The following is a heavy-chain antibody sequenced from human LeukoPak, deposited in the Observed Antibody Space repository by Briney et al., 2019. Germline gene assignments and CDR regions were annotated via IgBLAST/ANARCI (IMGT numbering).Heavy chain of an antibody. Sequence: ASVKVSRKASGYTFTSYDINWVRQATGQGLEWMGWMNPNSGNTGYAQKFQGRVTMTRNTSISTAYMELSSLRSEDTAVYYCARGRRVSPYYRIFGVVIKGYNWFDPWGQGTLVSVSS. D-gene: IGHD3-3*02. V-gene: IGHV1-8*01. CDR2: MNPNSGNT. CDR3: ARGRRVSPYYRIFGVVIKGYNWFDP. J-gene: IGHJ5*02. CDR1: GYTFTSYD.